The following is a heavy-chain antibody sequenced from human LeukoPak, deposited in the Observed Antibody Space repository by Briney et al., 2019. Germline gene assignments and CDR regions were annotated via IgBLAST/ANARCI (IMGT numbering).Heavy chain of an antibody. J-gene: IGHJ3*02. CDR3: ARDVDPYYYDSSDAFDI. D-gene: IGHD3-22*01. V-gene: IGHV7-4-1*02. CDR2: INTNTGNP. Sequence: GASVKVSCKASGYTFTSYAMNWVRQAPRQGLEWMGWINTNTGNPTYAQGFTGRFVFSLDTSVSTAYLQISSLKAEDTAVYYCARDVDPYYYDSSDAFDIWGQGTMVTVSS. CDR1: GYTFTSYA.